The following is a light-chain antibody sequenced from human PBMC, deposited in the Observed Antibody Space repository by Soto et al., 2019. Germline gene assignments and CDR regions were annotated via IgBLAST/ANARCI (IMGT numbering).Light chain of an antibody. CDR2: GAS. CDR1: QSVSSSF. CDR3: QQYGSSPPHT. V-gene: IGKV3-20*01. Sequence: EIVLTQSPGTLSLSPGEIATLSFSASQSVSSSFIAWYQHKPGQAPRLLIYGASSRATGIPDRFSGSGSGTDFTLTISRLEPEDFAVYFCQQYGSSPPHTFGQGTKVDIK. J-gene: IGKJ2*01.